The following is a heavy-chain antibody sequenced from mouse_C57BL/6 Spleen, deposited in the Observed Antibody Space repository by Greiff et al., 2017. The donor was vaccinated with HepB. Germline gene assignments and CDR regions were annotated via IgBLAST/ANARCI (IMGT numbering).Heavy chain of an antibody. D-gene: IGHD1-1*01. CDR1: GFTFSDYY. CDR3: ARDRDYYGSRGWYFDV. J-gene: IGHJ1*03. Sequence: EVQVVESEGGLVQPGRSMKLSCTASGFTFSDYYMAWVRQVPEKGLEWVANINYDGSSTYYLDSLKSRFIISRDNAKNILYLQMSSLKSEDTATYYCARDRDYYGSRGWYFDVWGTGTTVTVSS. V-gene: IGHV5-16*01. CDR2: INYDGSST.